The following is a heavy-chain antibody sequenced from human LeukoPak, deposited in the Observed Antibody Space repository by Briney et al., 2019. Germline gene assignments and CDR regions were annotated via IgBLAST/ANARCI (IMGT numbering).Heavy chain of an antibody. Sequence: ASVKVSCKASGYTFTGYYMHWVRQAPGQGLEWMGRINPNSGGTNYAQKFQGRVTMTRDTSISTAYMELSRLRSDDTAVYYCARGRGYSKGFDYWGQGTLVIVSS. CDR3: ARGRGYSKGFDY. CDR2: INPNSGGT. V-gene: IGHV1-2*06. CDR1: GYTFTGYY. J-gene: IGHJ4*02. D-gene: IGHD3-22*01.